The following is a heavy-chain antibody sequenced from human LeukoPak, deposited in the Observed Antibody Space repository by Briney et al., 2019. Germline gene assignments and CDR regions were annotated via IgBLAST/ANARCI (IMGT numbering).Heavy chain of an antibody. CDR2: IYYSGST. CDR1: GGSISSYY. J-gene: IGHJ4*02. CDR3: ARDPALPGDPFDY. D-gene: IGHD4-17*01. V-gene: IGHV4-59*12. Sequence: SETLSLTCTVSGGSISSYYWSWIRQPPGKGLEWIGYIYYSGSTNYNLSLKSRVTISVDTSKNQFSLKLSSVTAADTAVYYCARDPALPGDPFDYWGQGTLVTVSS.